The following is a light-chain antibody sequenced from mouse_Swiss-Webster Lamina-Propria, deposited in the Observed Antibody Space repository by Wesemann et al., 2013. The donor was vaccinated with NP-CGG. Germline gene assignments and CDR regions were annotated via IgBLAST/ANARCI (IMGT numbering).Light chain of an antibody. CDR2: GTS. CDR3: QQWSSYPFT. CDR1: SSVSSSY. V-gene: IGKV4-79*01. Sequence: IVLTQSPAIMSASPGEKVTLTCSASSSVSSSYLYWYQQKPGSSPKLWIYGTSNLASGVPVRFSGSGSGTSYSLTISSMEAEDAATYYCQQWSSYPFTFGSGTKLEIK. J-gene: IGKJ4*01.